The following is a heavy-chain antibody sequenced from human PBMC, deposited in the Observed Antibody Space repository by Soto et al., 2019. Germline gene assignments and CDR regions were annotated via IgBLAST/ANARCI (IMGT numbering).Heavy chain of an antibody. CDR3: ARYCSGGSCYLDP. CDR1: GGSLSSYC. D-gene: IGHD2-15*01. V-gene: IGHV4-59*01. J-gene: IGHJ5*02. CDR2: MYYSGST. Sequence: PSETLSLTCSLSGGSLSSYCCSWTRQPPGKGLEWIGYMYYSGSTNYNPSLKSRVTISVDTSKNQFSLKLSSVTAADTAVYYCARYCSGGSCYLDPWGQGTRVTVSS.